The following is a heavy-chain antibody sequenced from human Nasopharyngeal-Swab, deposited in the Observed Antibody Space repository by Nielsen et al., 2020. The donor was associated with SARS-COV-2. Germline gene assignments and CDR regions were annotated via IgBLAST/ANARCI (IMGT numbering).Heavy chain of an antibody. D-gene: IGHD2-2*01. CDR3: ARGRQYQLLFIFVEDAFDI. J-gene: IGHJ3*02. CDR1: GGSVSSGSYY. Sequence: SETLSLTCTVSGGSVSSGSYYWSWIRQPPGKGLEWIEYIYYSGSTNYNPSLKSRVTISVDTSKNQFSLKLSSVTAADTAVYYCARGRQYQLLFIFVEDAFDIWGQGTMVTVSS. CDR2: IYYSGST. V-gene: IGHV4-61*01.